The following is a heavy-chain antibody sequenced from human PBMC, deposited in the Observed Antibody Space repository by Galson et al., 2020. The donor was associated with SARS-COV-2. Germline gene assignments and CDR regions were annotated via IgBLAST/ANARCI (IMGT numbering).Heavy chain of an antibody. V-gene: IGHV1-69*13. CDR2: IMPIFGTT. D-gene: IGHD2-21*01. CDR3: AREEGGHRWCGMDV. CDR1: GDTFSNYA. J-gene: IGHJ6*02. Sequence: SVKVSCKVSGDTFSNYAFSWVRQAPGQGLEWMGGIMPIFGTTDYAQKFRGRVTITADESTSTAYMDLSSLRSEGTAVYFCAREEGGHRWCGMDVWGEGSTVTVS.